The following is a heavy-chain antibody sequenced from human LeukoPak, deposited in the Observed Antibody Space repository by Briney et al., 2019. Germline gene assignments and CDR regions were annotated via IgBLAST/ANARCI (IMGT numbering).Heavy chain of an antibody. CDR1: GFTFSSYS. CDR2: IYGGGNI. D-gene: IGHD5-24*01. CDR3: ARGAGYNYPYYFDY. V-gene: IGHV3-53*01. J-gene: IGHJ4*02. Sequence: GGSLRLSCAASGFTFSSYSMNWVRQAPGKGLEWVSVIYGGGNIYYADSVKGRFTISRDNSKNTLYLQMNSLRAEDTAVYYCARGAGYNYPYYFDYWGQGTLVTVSS.